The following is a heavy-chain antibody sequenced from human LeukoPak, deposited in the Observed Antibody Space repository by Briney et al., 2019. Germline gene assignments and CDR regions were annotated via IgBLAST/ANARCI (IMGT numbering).Heavy chain of an antibody. CDR1: GFTFRRYS. CDR2: ISSSRSYR. D-gene: IGHD1-1*01. CDR3: ARERYHFDY. V-gene: IGHV3-21*01. Sequence: GGTLRLSCAASGFTFRRYSMKGVRQAPGKGREGVSAISSSRSYRYYAEAAKGGFTIYRDNDKNRVYVQMNSLRAEDTAVYYCARERYHFDYWGQATLVTVSS. J-gene: IGHJ4*02.